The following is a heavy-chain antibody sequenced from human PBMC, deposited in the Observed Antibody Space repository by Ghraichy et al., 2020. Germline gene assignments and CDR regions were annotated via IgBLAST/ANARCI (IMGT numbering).Heavy chain of an antibody. CDR3: ARGRRFGDFDY. CDR1: GGSFSGYY. V-gene: IGHV4-34*01. CDR2: INHSGST. Sequence: SETLSLTCAVYGGSFSGYYWSWICQPPGKGLEWIGEINHSGSTNYNPSLKSRVTISVDTSKNQFSLKLSSVTAADTAVYYCARGRRFGDFDYWGQGTLVTVSS. D-gene: IGHD3-16*01. J-gene: IGHJ4*02.